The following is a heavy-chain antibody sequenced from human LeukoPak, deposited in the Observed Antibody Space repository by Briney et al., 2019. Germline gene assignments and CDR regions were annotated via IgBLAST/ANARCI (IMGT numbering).Heavy chain of an antibody. Sequence: PGGSLRLSCAASGFTFSSYSMNWVRQAPGKGLEWVSSISSSSSYIYYADSVKGRFTISRDNAKNSLYLQMNSLRAEDTAVYYCARGNYGYGNFDYWGQGTLVTVSS. J-gene: IGHJ4*02. CDR1: GFTFSSYS. D-gene: IGHD5-18*01. V-gene: IGHV3-21*01. CDR3: ARGNYGYGNFDY. CDR2: ISSSSSYI.